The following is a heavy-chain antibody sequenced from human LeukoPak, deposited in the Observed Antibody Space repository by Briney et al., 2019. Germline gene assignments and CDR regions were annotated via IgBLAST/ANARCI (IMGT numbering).Heavy chain of an antibody. CDR2: INQDGSET. Sequence: VQPGGSLRLFCAASGFTFRSHWMSWVRQAPGKGLEWVANINQDGSETHYVDSVKGRFTISRDNAWNSLYLQMNSLRAEDTAMYYRARGRWGTTIFHFDYWGQGTLVTVSS. D-gene: IGHD3-3*01. V-gene: IGHV3-7*01. CDR3: ARGRWGTTIFHFDY. J-gene: IGHJ4*02. CDR1: GFTFRSHW.